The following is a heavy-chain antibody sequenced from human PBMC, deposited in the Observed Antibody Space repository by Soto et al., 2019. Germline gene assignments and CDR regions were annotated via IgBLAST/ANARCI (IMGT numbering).Heavy chain of an antibody. D-gene: IGHD1-26*01. CDR2: HYSGGST. J-gene: IGHJ5*02. V-gene: IGHV3-53*01. Sequence: GGSLRLSCAISGFSVSINYLSWVRHAPGKGLEWVSVHYSGGSTYYADSVQGRFTISRDKSNNTLYLQMRRVRAEDTAVYFCARHRHPRGTVGATSPLDPWGQGTQVTV. CDR3: ARHRHPRGTVGATSPLDP. CDR1: GFSVSINY.